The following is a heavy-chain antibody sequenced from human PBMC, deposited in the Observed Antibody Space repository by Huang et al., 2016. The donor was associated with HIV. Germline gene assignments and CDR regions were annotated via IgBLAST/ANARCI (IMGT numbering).Heavy chain of an antibody. CDR2: IYYRWST. CDR3: ARRLGNYFFDY. Sequence: QVQLQESGPGLVKPSETLSLNCTVSGGAISTGSYSWGWIRQTPGKGLEWIATIYYRWSTNYNPSLKSRVTLSVDTSQNQFSLKLSSVTAADTAIYYCARRLGNYFFDYWGQGTLVTVSS. D-gene: IGHD7-27*01. J-gene: IGHJ4*02. V-gene: IGHV4-39*01. CDR1: GGAISTGSYS.